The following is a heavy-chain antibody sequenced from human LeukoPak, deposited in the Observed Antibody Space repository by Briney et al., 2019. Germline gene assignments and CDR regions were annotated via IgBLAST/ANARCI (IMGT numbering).Heavy chain of an antibody. V-gene: IGHV3-30*18. CDR1: GFTFSGHG. J-gene: IGHJ4*02. Sequence: GKSLRLSCAASGFTFSGHGMHWVRQAPGKGLEWVALISFDGSDKYYGDFVRGRFTISRDNSNNTLYLQMNNLRVEDTAVYYCAKERYLLDSWGQGTLATVSS. CDR3: AKERYLLDS. CDR2: ISFDGSDK. D-gene: IGHD2-15*01.